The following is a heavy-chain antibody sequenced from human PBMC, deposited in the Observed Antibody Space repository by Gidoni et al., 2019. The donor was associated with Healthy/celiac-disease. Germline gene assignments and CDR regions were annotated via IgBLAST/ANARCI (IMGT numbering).Heavy chain of an antibody. CDR1: GFTFDDYA. J-gene: IGHJ6*02. CDR2: IMWNSGSI. V-gene: IGHV3-9*01. CDR3: AKGFVYNWNDPQPIYYYYGMDV. D-gene: IGHD1-1*01. Sequence: EVQLVESGGGLVQPGRSTRLSCAASGFTFDDYAMPWVRQAPGKGLEGGSCIMWNSGSIGYADSVKGRFTISRDNAKNSLYLQMNSLRAEDTALYYCAKGFVYNWNDPQPIYYYYGMDVWGQGTTVTVSS.